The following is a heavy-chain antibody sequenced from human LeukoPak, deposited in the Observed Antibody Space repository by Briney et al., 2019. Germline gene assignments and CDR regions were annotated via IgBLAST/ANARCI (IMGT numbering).Heavy chain of an antibody. CDR1: GVSISSYY. V-gene: IGHV4-59*08. J-gene: IGHJ4*02. Sequence: PSETLSLTCSVSGVSISSYYWSWVRQPPGKGLEWIGYIYYTGSANYNPSLKSRLTMSVDTSENQFSLKLNSVTAADTAVYYCARRPTDNGYADYYLDYWGQGTLVTVSS. CDR3: ARRPTDNGYADYYLDY. CDR2: IYYTGSA. D-gene: IGHD5-12*01.